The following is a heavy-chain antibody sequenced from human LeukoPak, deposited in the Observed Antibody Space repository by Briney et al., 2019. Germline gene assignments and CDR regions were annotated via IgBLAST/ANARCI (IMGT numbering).Heavy chain of an antibody. D-gene: IGHD4/OR15-4a*01. V-gene: IGHV3-7*01. J-gene: IGHJ6*03. Sequence: PGGSLRLSCAASGLTFDDYGMSWGGQAPGKGLGGVAHIKQDGSEKYYVDSVKGRFTISRDNANNSLYLQMNSLRAEDTAVYYCARFHGAAYYMDVWGKGTTVTVSS. CDR2: IKQDGSEK. CDR1: GLTFDDYG. CDR3: ARFHGAAYYMDV.